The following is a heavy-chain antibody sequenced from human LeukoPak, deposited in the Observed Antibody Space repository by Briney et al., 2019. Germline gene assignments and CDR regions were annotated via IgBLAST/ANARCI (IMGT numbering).Heavy chain of an antibody. CDR3: AREGVSTNDWQHNY. D-gene: IGHD5/OR15-5a*01. CDR1: GFTFSSYA. V-gene: IGHV3-23*01. J-gene: IGHJ4*02. Sequence: AGGSLRLSCAASGFTFSSYAMSWVRQAPGKGLEWVSAISGSGGRIYYSDSVKGRFTISRDNSRNTLYLQMNSLRAEDMAVYYCAREGVSTNDWQHNYWGQGTLVTVSS. CDR2: ISGSGGRI.